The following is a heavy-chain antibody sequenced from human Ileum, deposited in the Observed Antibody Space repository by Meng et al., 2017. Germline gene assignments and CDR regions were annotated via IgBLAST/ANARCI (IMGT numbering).Heavy chain of an antibody. CDR3: VRASNYNSYYYFGIDV. V-gene: IGHV7-4-1*02. CDR2: INTNIGNP. CDR1: GYTFINYG. D-gene: IGHD4-11*01. J-gene: IGHJ6*02. Sequence: QVQLVQSGSELKRPGASVKISCKTSGYTFINYGVNWVRQAPGQGLEWMGWINTNIGNPAYAQGFTGRFVFSLDISVSTAYLQISSLKPEDTAVYYCVRASNYNSYYYFGIDVWGQGTLVTVSS.